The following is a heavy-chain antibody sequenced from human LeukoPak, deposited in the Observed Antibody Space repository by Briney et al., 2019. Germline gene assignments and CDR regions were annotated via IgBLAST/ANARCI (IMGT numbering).Heavy chain of an antibody. CDR1: RCSVTGHY. Sequence: ASVKVSCKASRCSVTGHYMHWVRQAPGQGLEWMGWIYPKSGGTNYAQKFQSRVTMTRDTSITTAFMELNILKSDDTAVYYCVRDGYSGGAFDIWGQGTMVTVSS. V-gene: IGHV1-2*02. D-gene: IGHD5-12*01. CDR2: IYPKSGGT. CDR3: VRDGYSGGAFDI. J-gene: IGHJ3*02.